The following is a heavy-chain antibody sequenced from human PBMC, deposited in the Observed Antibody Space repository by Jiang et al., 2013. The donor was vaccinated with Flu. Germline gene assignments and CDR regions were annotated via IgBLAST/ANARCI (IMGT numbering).Heavy chain of an antibody. Sequence: NPTQTLTLTCTFSGFSLNTPGMRVSWIRQPPGKAPEWLARIDWDDDEFYSPFLRPRLTISKDTSKNQVVLTMTNMEPADTATYYCTRMGVGAIGYWSMDVWSQGTTVTVS. CDR1: GFSLNTPGMR. CDR3: TRMGVGAIGYWSMDV. V-gene: IGHV2-70*04. J-gene: IGHJ6*02. CDR2: IDWDDDE. D-gene: IGHD1-26*01.